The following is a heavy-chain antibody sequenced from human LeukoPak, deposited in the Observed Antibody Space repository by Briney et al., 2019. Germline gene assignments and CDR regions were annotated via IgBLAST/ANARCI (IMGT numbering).Heavy chain of an antibody. CDR3: ARVGRLGELSFLFDY. V-gene: IGHV1-2*04. Sequence: EASVTVSCKASGYTFTGYYMHWVRQAPGQGLEWMGWINPNSGGTNYAQKFQGWVTMTRDTSISTAYMELSRLRSDDTAVYYCARVGRLGELSFLFDYWGQGTLVTVSS. D-gene: IGHD3-16*02. CDR1: GYTFTGYY. CDR2: INPNSGGT. J-gene: IGHJ4*02.